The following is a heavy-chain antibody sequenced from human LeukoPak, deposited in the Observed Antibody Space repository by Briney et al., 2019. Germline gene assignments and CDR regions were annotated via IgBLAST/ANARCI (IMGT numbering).Heavy chain of an antibody. CDR1: GFTFSSSA. CDR2: ISYDGSNT. V-gene: IGHV3-30*18. D-gene: IGHD3-22*01. J-gene: IGHJ5*02. Sequence: GSLRLPCAAFGFTFSSSAMHWVRQAPGKGLEWVALISYDGSNTYYADSVKGRFTISRDNSKNTLYLQMNSLRPEDTAMYYCAKDIGYSMAHGFDPWGQGTLVTVSS. CDR3: AKDIGYSMAHGFDP.